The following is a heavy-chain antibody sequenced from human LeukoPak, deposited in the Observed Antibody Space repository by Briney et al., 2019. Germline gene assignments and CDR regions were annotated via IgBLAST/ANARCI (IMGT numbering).Heavy chain of an antibody. CDR2: IYYSGST. D-gene: IGHD3-10*01. V-gene: IGHV4-59*11. CDR1: GDSISMHY. Sequence: KPSETLSLTCSVSGDSISMHYWSWIRQPPGKGLEWIGYIYYSGSTNYNPSLKSRVTISEDTSKNQFSLKLSSVTAADTAVYYCARAVGSGSFQTYYYYMDVWGKGTTVTISS. J-gene: IGHJ6*03. CDR3: ARAVGSGSFQTYYYYMDV.